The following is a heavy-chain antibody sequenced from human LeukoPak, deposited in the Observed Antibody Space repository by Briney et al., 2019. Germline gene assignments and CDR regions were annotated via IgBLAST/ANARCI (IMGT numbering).Heavy chain of an antibody. J-gene: IGHJ4*02. CDR3: ARDPLPYYDILTGPY. CDR1: GFTFSSYE. D-gene: IGHD3-9*01. CDR2: ISSSGSTI. V-gene: IGHV3-48*03. Sequence: GGSLRLSCAASGFTFSSYEMNWVRQAPGKGLDWVSYISSSGSTIYYADSVKGRFTISRDNAKNSLYLQMNSLRAEDTAVYYCARDPLPYYDILTGPYWGQGTLVTVSS.